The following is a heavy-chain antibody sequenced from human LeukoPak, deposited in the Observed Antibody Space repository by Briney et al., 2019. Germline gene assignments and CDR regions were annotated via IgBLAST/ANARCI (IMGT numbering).Heavy chain of an antibody. J-gene: IGHJ4*02. CDR3: ARGAIVGATMDY. CDR1: GGTFSSYA. V-gene: IGHV1-69*04. CDR2: IIPILGIA. D-gene: IGHD1-26*01. Sequence: ASVKVSCKASGGTFSSYAISWVRRAPGQGLEWMGRIIPILGIANYAQKFQGRVTITADKSTSTAYMELSSLRSEDTAVYYCARGAIVGATMDYWGQGTLVTVSS.